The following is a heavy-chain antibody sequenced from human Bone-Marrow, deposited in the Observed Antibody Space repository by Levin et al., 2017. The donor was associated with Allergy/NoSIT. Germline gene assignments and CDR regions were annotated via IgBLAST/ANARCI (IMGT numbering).Heavy chain of an antibody. V-gene: IGHV3-30*18. CDR2: ISLDGNTQ. CDR1: GFTFSNYA. Sequence: GESLKISCAVSGFTFSNYAMHWVRQAPGRGLEWVAFISLDGNTQYYADPVKGRFTFSRDNSNNTLHLQMNSLRVEDTAIYYCAKDTYTCSGGSCYFFDYWGQGALVTVSS. J-gene: IGHJ4*02. D-gene: IGHD2-15*01. CDR3: AKDTYTCSGGSCYFFDY.